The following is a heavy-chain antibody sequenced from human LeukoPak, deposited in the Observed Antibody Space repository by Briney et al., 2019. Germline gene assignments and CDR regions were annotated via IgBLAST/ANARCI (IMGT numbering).Heavy chain of an antibody. J-gene: IGHJ4*02. V-gene: IGHV4-30-4*07. Sequence: SQTLSLTCAVSGGSISSGGYSWSWIRQPPGKGLEWIGYIYYSGSTYYNPSLKSRVTISVDTSKNQFSLKLSSVTAADTAVYYCARMGYGGNFYFDYWGQGNLVTVSS. D-gene: IGHD4-23*01. CDR1: GGSISSGGYS. CDR3: ARMGYGGNFYFDY. CDR2: IYYSGST.